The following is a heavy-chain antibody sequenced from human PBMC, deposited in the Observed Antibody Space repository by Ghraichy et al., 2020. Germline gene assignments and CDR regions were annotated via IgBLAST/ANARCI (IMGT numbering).Heavy chain of an antibody. J-gene: IGHJ4*02. D-gene: IGHD7-27*01. CDR3: ARHPWGSDDY. Sequence: LETLSLTCTVSGGSISSSSYYWGWIRQPPGKGLEWIGSIYYSGSTYYNPSLKSRVTISVDTSKNQFSLKLSSVTAADTAVYYCARHPWGSDDYWGQGTLVTVSS. V-gene: IGHV4-39*01. CDR1: GGSISSSSYY. CDR2: IYYSGST.